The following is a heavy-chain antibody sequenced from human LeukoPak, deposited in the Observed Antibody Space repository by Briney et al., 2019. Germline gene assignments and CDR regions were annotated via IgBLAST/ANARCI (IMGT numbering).Heavy chain of an antibody. CDR1: GYSLSSGYY. CDR2: IYHLGST. CDR3: ARASWNAFDI. V-gene: IGHV4-38-2*02. Sequence: SETLSLTCTVSGYSLSSGYYWGWIRQPPGKGLEWIGNIYHLGSTYYNPSLKSRVTMSLGTSKNQFSLKLSSVTAADTAVFYCARASWNAFDIWGQGAMVTVSS. J-gene: IGHJ3*02.